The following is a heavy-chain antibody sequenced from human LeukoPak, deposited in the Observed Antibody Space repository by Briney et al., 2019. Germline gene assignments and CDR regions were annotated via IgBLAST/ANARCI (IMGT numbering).Heavy chain of an antibody. CDR3: ARAMTGWVTRYFDY. V-gene: IGHV4-34*01. CDR2: INHSGST. Sequence: PSETLSLTCAVYGGSFSGYYWSWIRQPPGKGLEWIGEINHSGSTNYNPSLKSRVTISVDTSKNQFSLKLSSVTAADTAVYYCARAMTGWVTRYFDYWGQGTLVTVSS. CDR1: GGSFSGYY. J-gene: IGHJ4*02. D-gene: IGHD1-26*01.